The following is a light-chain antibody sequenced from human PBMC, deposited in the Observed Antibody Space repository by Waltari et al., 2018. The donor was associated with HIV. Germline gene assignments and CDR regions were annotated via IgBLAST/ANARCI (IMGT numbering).Light chain of an antibody. CDR2: DVN. V-gene: IGLV2-11*01. CDR3: CSYAGNYTLV. Sequence: SPGQSVTVSCTGTSSDVGGYNYVSWYQQHPGKAPKLMIYDVNKRPSGVPDRFSGSKSGNTASLTISGLQAEDEADYYCCSYAGNYTLVFGGGTKLTVL. CDR1: SSDVGGYNY. J-gene: IGLJ2*01.